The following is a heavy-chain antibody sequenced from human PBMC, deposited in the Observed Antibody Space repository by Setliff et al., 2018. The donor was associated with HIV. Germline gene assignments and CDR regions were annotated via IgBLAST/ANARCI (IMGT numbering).Heavy chain of an antibody. CDR2: IYSSGNT. CDR3: AREETLSAVAGTMYYYYAMDV. Sequence: PSETLSLTCTVSGGSIRSDSYYWTWIRQPAGEGLEWIGRIYSSGNTNYNPSLESRVTISVDTSKNQFSLKLSSVTAADTAVYYCAREETLSAVAGTMYYYYAMDVWGQGTTVTVSS. D-gene: IGHD6-19*01. V-gene: IGHV4-61*02. CDR1: GGSIRSDSYY. J-gene: IGHJ6*02.